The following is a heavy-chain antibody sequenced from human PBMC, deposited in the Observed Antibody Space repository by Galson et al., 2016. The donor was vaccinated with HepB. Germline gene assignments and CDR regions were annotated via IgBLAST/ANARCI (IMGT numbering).Heavy chain of an antibody. J-gene: IGHJ4*02. Sequence: SLRLSCAASGFTFSVSSIHWVRPASRGGLEWVGRIRSKTDNYATTYAESVKGRFTISRDDSKNTLYLQMNSLRTEDTAVYFCARKSMAGPRSYFDYWGQGTLVTVSS. D-gene: IGHD6-19*01. CDR1: GFTFSVSS. CDR2: IRSKTDNYAT. V-gene: IGHV3-73*01. CDR3: ARKSMAGPRSYFDY.